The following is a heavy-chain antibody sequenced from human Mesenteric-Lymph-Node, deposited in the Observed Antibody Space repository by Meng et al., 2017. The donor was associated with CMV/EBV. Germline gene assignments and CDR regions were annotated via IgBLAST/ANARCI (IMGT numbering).Heavy chain of an antibody. J-gene: IGHJ6*02. Sequence: GESLKISCAASGFTFSYYAMSWVRQAPGKGLEWVSVIFGGGDTYYADSVKGRFTISRDNSKNTLYLQMNSLRAEDTAVYYCATDTLGYCSGTSCYGMDVWGQGTTVTVSS. CDR1: GFTFSYYA. D-gene: IGHD2-2*01. CDR3: ATDTLGYCSGTSCYGMDV. CDR2: IFGGGDT. V-gene: IGHV3-66*02.